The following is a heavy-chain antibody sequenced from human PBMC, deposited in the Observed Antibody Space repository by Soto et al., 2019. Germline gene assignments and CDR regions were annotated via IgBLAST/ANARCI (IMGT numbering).Heavy chain of an antibody. CDR1: GYSFTSYW. CDR3: ARYMGARPYYYGMDV. Sequence: PGESLKISCKGSGYSFTSYWIGWVRQMPGKGLEWMGIIYPGDSDTRYSPSFQGQVTISADKSISTAYLQWSGLKASDTAMYYCARYMGARPYYYGMDVWGQGTTVTVSS. J-gene: IGHJ6*02. D-gene: IGHD6-6*01. V-gene: IGHV5-51*01. CDR2: IYPGDSDT.